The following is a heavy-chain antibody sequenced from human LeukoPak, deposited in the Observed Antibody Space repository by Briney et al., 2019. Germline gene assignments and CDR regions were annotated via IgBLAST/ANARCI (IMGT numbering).Heavy chain of an antibody. J-gene: IGHJ4*02. CDR1: GFTFSSYW. CDR3: ASMGTGSYYSGLDY. Sequence: GGSLRLSCAASGFTFSSYWMHRVRQAPGKGLVWVSRINSDGSSTSYADSVKGRFTISRDNAKNTLYLQMNSLRAEDTAVYYCASMGTGSYYSGLDYWGQGTLVTVSS. CDR2: INSDGSST. D-gene: IGHD1-26*01. V-gene: IGHV3-74*01.